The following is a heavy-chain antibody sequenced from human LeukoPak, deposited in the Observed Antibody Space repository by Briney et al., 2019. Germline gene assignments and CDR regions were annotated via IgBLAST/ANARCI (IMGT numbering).Heavy chain of an antibody. CDR2: ISYDGSNK. CDR1: GFTFSSYT. CDR3: AKGVGSYVGPLMFVDI. V-gene: IGHV3-30-3*01. Sequence: PGGSLRLSCAASGFTFSSYTMHWVRQAPGKGLEWVAVISYDGSNKYYADSVKGRFTISRDKSKNTLYLQMNSLRAEDTAVYHCAKGVGSYVGPLMFVDIWGQGTMVTVSS. D-gene: IGHD1-26*01. J-gene: IGHJ3*02.